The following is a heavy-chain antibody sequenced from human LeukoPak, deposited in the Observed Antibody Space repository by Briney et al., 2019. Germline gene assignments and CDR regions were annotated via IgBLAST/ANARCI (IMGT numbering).Heavy chain of an antibody. CDR2: INPSGGST. CDR1: GYTFTSYC. CDR3: ARGAYPTDLMLYGDY. D-gene: IGHD2-8*01. V-gene: IGHV1-46*01. J-gene: IGHJ4*02. Sequence: ASVKVSCKASGYTFTSYCMHWVRQAPGQGLEWMGIINPSGGSTSYAQKFQGRVTMTRDTSTSTVYMELSSLRSEDTAVYYCARGAYPTDLMLYGDYWGREPWSPSPQ.